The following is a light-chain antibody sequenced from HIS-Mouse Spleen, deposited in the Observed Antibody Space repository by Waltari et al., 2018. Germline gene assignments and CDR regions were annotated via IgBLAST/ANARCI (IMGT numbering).Light chain of an antibody. CDR3: QSYDSSNVV. CDR1: SGSLASNS. J-gene: IGLJ2*01. Sequence: NFMLTQPHSVSESPGKTVTISCTGSSGSLASNSVQGYQERPGSAPTTVIYEDNQTPSGGPCPFSVSIDSSSNSASPTISGLKTEEEADYYCQSYDSSNVVFGGGTKLPVL. CDR2: EDN. V-gene: IGLV6-57*02.